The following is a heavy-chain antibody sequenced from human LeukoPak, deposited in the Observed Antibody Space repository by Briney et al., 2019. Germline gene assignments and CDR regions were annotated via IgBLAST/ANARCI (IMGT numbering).Heavy chain of an antibody. J-gene: IGHJ4*02. Sequence: SETLSLTYTVSGGSISSSSYYWGWIRQPPGKGLEWIGSIYYSGSTYYNPSLKSRVTISVDTSKNQFSLKLSSVTAADTAVYYCARQGFPYYGFWSGYGFPGYWGQGTLVTVSS. V-gene: IGHV4-39*01. CDR2: IYYSGST. D-gene: IGHD3-3*01. CDR3: ARQGFPYYGFWSGYGFPGY. CDR1: GGSISSSSYY.